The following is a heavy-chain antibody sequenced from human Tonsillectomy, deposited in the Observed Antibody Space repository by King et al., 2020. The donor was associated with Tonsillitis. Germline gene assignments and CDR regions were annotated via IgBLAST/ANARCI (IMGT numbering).Heavy chain of an antibody. Sequence: VQLVESGGGLVQPGGSLRLSCAASGFTFSSYAMSWVRQAPGKGLEWVSAISGRGGSTYYADSVKGRFTISRDNSKNTLYLQMNSLRAEDTAVYYCAKDNSLIAVAGPAFDYWGQGTLVTVSS. CDR3: AKDNSLIAVAGPAFDY. D-gene: IGHD6-19*01. CDR2: ISGRGGST. J-gene: IGHJ4*02. CDR1: GFTFSSYA. V-gene: IGHV3-23*04.